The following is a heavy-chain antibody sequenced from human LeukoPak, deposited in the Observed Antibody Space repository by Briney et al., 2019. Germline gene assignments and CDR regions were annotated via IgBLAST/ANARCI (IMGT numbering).Heavy chain of an antibody. Sequence: GGSLRLSCAASGFTFDDYGMSWVRQAPGKGLEWVSGINWNGGSTAYADPVKGRFTISRDNAKNSLYLEMNSLRAEDTALYYCARGPQSYYFDYWGQGTLVTVSS. CDR2: INWNGGST. CDR3: ARGPQSYYFDY. V-gene: IGHV3-20*04. J-gene: IGHJ4*02. CDR1: GFTFDDYG.